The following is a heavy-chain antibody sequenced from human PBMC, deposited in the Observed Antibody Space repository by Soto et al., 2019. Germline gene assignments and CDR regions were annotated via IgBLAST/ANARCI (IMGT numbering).Heavy chain of an antibody. Sequence: PGESLKISCKGSGYSFTSYWIGWVRQMPGKGLEWMGIIYPGDSDTRYSPSFQGQVTISADKSISTAYLQWSSLKASDTAMYYCARTLSGSSYLEGAYYFDYWGQGTLVTVSS. CDR3: ARTLSGSSYLEGAYYFDY. D-gene: IGHD2-2*01. CDR1: GYSFTSYW. V-gene: IGHV5-51*01. CDR2: IYPGDSDT. J-gene: IGHJ4*02.